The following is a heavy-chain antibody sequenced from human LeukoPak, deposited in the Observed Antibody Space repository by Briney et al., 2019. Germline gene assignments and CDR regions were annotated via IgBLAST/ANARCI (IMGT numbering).Heavy chain of an antibody. CDR2: ISSSGNII. J-gene: IGHJ4*02. Sequence: GGSLRLSCAASGFTFSTYIMNWVRQAPGKGLEWVSSISSSGNIIYYADSVRGRFTISRDNAKNSLYLQMNSLRAEDTALYYCAKDKAQAYYASGSLVLWGQGTLVTVSS. D-gene: IGHD3-10*01. V-gene: IGHV3-21*04. CDR1: GFTFSTYI. CDR3: AKDKAQAYYASGSLVL.